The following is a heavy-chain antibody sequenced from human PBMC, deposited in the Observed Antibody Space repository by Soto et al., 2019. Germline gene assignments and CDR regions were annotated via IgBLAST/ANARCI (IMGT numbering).Heavy chain of an antibody. D-gene: IGHD3-10*01. CDR1: GGTFSSYA. J-gene: IGHJ6*02. CDR2: IIPIFGTA. V-gene: IGHV1-69*13. Sequence: GASVKVSCKASGGTFSSYAISWVRQAPGQGLEWMGGIIPIFGTANYAQKFQGRVTITADGSTSTAYMELSSLRSEDTAVYYCARVSYYGSGSYYNGGYYYYGMDVWGQGTTVTVSS. CDR3: ARVSYYGSGSYYNGGYYYYGMDV.